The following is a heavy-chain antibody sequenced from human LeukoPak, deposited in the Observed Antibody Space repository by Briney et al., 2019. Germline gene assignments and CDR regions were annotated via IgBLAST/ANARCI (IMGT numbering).Heavy chain of an antibody. V-gene: IGHV3-30*18. CDR2: ISYDGSNK. D-gene: IGHD6-13*01. CDR3: AKDSSSWFSYYYYYGMDV. CDR1: GFTFSSYG. Sequence: GGSLRLSCAASGFTFSSYGMHWVRPAPGKGLEWVAVISYDGSNKYYVDSVKGRFTISRDNSKSTLYLQMNSLRAEDPAVYYCAKDSSSWFSYYYYYGMDVWGQGTTVTVSS. J-gene: IGHJ6*02.